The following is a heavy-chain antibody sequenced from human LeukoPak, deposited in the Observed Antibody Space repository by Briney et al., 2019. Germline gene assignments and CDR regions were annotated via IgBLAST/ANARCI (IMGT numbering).Heavy chain of an antibody. CDR1: GFTFSSYG. Sequence: GGSLRLSCAASGFTFSSYGMHWVRQAPGKGLEWVAFIRYDGSNKYYADSVKGRFTISRDNSKNTLYLQMNSLRAEDTAVYYCARGSGFFLYCFDYWGQGTLVTVSS. CDR3: ARGSGFFLYCFDY. D-gene: IGHD2-15*01. CDR2: IRYDGSNK. V-gene: IGHV3-30*02. J-gene: IGHJ4*02.